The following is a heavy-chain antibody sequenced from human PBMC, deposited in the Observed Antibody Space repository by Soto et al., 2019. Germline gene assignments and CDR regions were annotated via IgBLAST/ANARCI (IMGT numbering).Heavy chain of an antibody. CDR1: GGTFSNFA. D-gene: IGHD1-20*01. CDR2: IIPIFNVA. Sequence: QVQLVQSGPEVKKTGSSVKVSCEASGGTFSNFAVNWVRQAPGHGLEGVGGIIPIFNVAKYAQKFECRVRIVADDSTCAAYMDLSILLSDDTAVYYSAASGRDVLGYNCKDTEGVDIKGHGPMVTVSS. J-gene: IGHJ3*02. CDR3: AASGRDVLGYNCKDTEGVDI. V-gene: IGHV1-69*01.